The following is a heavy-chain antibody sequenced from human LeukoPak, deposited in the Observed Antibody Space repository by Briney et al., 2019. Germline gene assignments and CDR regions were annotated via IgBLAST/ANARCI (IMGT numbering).Heavy chain of an antibody. CDR3: ARDIVVVPAAILGDAFDI. V-gene: IGHV3-23*01. CDR2: ISGSGGST. D-gene: IGHD2-2*01. J-gene: IGHJ3*02. Sequence: GGSLRLSCAASGFTFSSYAMSWVRQAPGKGLEWVSAISGSGGSTYYAESVKGRFTISRDNSKNTLYLQMNSLRAEDTAVYYCARDIVVVPAAILGDAFDIWGQGTMVTVSS. CDR1: GFTFSSYA.